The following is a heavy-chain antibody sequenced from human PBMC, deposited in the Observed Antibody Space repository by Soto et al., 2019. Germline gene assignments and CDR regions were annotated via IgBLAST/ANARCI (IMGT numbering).Heavy chain of an antibody. CDR1: GFTFSSYA. V-gene: IGHV3-30-3*01. J-gene: IGHJ5*02. D-gene: IGHD3-9*01. CDR2: ISYDGSNK. CDR3: ATGRISGYFDWLLIGQNWFDP. Sequence: GGSLRLSCAASGFTFSSYAMHWVRQAPGKGLEWVAVISYDGSNKYYADSVKGRFTISRDNSKNTLYLQMNSLRAEDTAVYYCATGRISGYFDWLLIGQNWFDPWGQGTLVTVSS.